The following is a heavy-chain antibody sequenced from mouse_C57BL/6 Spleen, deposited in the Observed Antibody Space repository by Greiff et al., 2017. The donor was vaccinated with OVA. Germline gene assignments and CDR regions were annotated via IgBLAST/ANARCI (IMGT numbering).Heavy chain of an antibody. CDR2: IYPGSGNT. Sequence: QVQLQQSGPELVKPGASVKISCKASGYSFTSYYIHWVKQRPGQGLEWIGWIYPGSGNTKYNEKFKGKATLTADTSSSTAYMQLSSLTSEDDAVYYCARKGAQATCFAYWGQGTLVTVSA. V-gene: IGHV1-66*01. D-gene: IGHD3-2*02. CDR3: ARKGAQATCFAY. CDR1: GYSFTSYY. J-gene: IGHJ3*01.